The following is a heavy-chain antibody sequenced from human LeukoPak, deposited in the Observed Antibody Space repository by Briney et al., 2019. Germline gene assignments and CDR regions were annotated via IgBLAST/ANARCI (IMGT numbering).Heavy chain of an antibody. Sequence: GGSLRLSCSASGXTFSNYNMNWVRQAPGKGLEWVSCISSSSSYIYYADSVKGRFTISRDNAKNSLYLQMNSLRAEDTAMYYCASLYYYDNSGYSDWGQGTLVTVSS. CDR2: ISSSSSYI. CDR3: ASLYYYDNSGYSD. CDR1: GXTFSNYN. J-gene: IGHJ4*02. V-gene: IGHV3-21*01. D-gene: IGHD3-22*01.